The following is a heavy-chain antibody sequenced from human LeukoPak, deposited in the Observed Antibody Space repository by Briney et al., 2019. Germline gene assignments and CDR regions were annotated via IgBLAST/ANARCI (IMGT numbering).Heavy chain of an antibody. Sequence: SVKVSCKASGGTFSSYAISWVRQAPGQGHEWMGGIIPIFGTANYAQKFQGRVTITADESTSTAYMELSSLRSEDTAVYYCARRNYGGNSLDYWGQGTLVTVSS. D-gene: IGHD4-23*01. J-gene: IGHJ4*02. CDR3: ARRNYGGNSLDY. V-gene: IGHV1-69*13. CDR2: IIPIFGTA. CDR1: GGTFSSYA.